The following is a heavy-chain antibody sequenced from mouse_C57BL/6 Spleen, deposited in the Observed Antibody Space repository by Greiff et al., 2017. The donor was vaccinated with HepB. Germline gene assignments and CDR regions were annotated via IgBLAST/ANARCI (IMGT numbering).Heavy chain of an antibody. V-gene: IGHV3-6*01. J-gene: IGHJ4*01. CDR1: GYSITSGYY. CDR3: AREDYYGILDY. CDR2: ISYDGSN. Sequence: EVQLQESGPGLVKPSQSLSLTCSVTGYSITSGYYWNWIRQFPGNKLEWMGYISYDGSNNYNPSLKNRISITRDTSKNQFFLKLNSVTTEDTATYYCAREDYYGILDYWGQGTSVTVSS. D-gene: IGHD1-1*01.